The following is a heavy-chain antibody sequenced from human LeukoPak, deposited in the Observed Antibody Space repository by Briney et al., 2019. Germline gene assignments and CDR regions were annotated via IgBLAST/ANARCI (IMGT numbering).Heavy chain of an antibody. D-gene: IGHD1-1*01. CDR2: INHEGGGI. CDR1: GITFSNYW. Sequence: GGSLRLSCAASGITFSNYWMSWVRQVPGQGLEWVAHINHEGGGIQYVDSVKGRFTISRDNAKGSVYLQMNSLRAEDTAIYHCATYINWVAGDVWGQGTTVIVSS. J-gene: IGHJ6*02. CDR3: ATYINWVAGDV. V-gene: IGHV3-7*01.